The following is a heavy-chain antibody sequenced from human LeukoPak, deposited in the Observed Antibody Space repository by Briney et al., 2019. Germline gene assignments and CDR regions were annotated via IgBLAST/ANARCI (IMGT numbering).Heavy chain of an antibody. CDR1: GGTFSSYA. CDR3: AREDGMEWDVVVPAAIHKPVFDY. V-gene: IGHV1-69*04. D-gene: IGHD2-2*02. CDR2: IIPILGIA. Sequence: ASVKVSCKASGGTFSSYAISWVRQAPGQGLEWMGRIIPILGIANYAQKFQGRVTITADKSTSTAYMELSSLRSEDTAVYYCAREDGMEWDVVVPAAIHKPVFDYWGQGTLVTVSS. J-gene: IGHJ4*02.